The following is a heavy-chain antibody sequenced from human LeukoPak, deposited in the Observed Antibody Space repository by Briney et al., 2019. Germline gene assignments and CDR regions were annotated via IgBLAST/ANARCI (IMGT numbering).Heavy chain of an antibody. D-gene: IGHD2-15*01. CDR2: INPSGGST. Sequence: EASVKVSCKASGYTFTSYYMHWVRQAPGQGLEWMGIINPSGGSTSYAQKFQGRVTMTRDMSTSTVYMELSSLRSEDTAVYYCARDRPAQRVVAATRKNWFDPWGQGTLVTVSS. J-gene: IGHJ5*02. CDR1: GYTFTSYY. V-gene: IGHV1-46*01. CDR3: ARDRPAQRVVAATRKNWFDP.